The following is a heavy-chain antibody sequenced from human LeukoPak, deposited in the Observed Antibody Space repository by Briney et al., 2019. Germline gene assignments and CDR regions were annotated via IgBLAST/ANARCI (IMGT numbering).Heavy chain of an antibody. V-gene: IGHV3-23*01. CDR1: GFTFSSYA. D-gene: IGHD2-2*01. J-gene: IGHJ4*02. CDR2: ISGSGGST. CDR3: AKDSEYQLLLIDY. Sequence: GGSLRLSCAASGFTFSSYAMSWVRQAPGKGLEWVSAISGSGGSTYYADSVKGRFTISRGNSKNTLYLQMNSLRAEDTAVYYCAKDSEYQLLLIDYWGQGTLVTVSS.